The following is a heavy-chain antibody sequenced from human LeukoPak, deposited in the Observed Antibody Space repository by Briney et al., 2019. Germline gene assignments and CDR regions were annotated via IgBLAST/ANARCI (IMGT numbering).Heavy chain of an antibody. CDR3: ARLACDSTSCLDY. Sequence: GESLKISCKGSGYGFTYYWITWVRQMPGKGLEWMGRIDPIDSYTNYNPSFQGHVTISADKSISTAYLQWSSLKASDTAMYYCARLACDSTSCLDYWGQGTLVTVSS. CDR2: IDPIDSYT. V-gene: IGHV5-10-1*01. CDR1: GYGFTYYW. D-gene: IGHD2-2*01. J-gene: IGHJ4*02.